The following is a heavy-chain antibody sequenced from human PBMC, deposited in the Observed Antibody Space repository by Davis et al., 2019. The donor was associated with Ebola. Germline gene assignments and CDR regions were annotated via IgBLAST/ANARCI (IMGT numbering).Heavy chain of an antibody. Sequence: GESLKISCAASGSLFIGYGMSWLRQAPGKRLEWVASINGNGATTYYADSVKGRFTISRDNSKNTLYLQMNSLTVEDTAVYYCANIDGWWFANWGQGTLVTVTS. CDR3: ANIDGWWFAN. D-gene: IGHD6-19*01. V-gene: IGHV3-23*01. CDR1: GSLFIGYG. CDR2: INGNGATT. J-gene: IGHJ4*02.